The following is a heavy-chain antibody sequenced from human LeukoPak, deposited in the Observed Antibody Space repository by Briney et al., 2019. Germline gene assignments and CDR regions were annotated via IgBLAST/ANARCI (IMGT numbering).Heavy chain of an antibody. Sequence: GGSLRLSCAVSGFTLSDFEMNWVRQAPGMELEWLSYTRPDGTSEYAESVRGRFTISRDTANNLLYLQMNSLRDDDTALYYCARERLNTMGDAFDLWGQGTTVTVSS. CDR2: TRPDGTS. D-gene: IGHD3-3*01. J-gene: IGHJ3*01. CDR1: GFTLSDFE. CDR3: ARERLNTMGDAFDL. V-gene: IGHV3-69-1*02.